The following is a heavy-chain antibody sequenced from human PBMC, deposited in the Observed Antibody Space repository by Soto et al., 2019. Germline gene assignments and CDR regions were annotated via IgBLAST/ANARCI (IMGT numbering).Heavy chain of an antibody. CDR3: AKVSGYGVVTNYFDY. CDR2: ISWNSGST. Sequence: PGGSLRLSCAASGFTFDDYAMHWVRQAPGKGLEWVSGISWNSGSTGYADSVKGRFTISRDNAKNSLYLQMNSLRAEDTALYYCAKVSGYGVVTNYFDYWGQGTLVTVSS. D-gene: IGHD1-1*01. CDR1: GFTFDDYA. V-gene: IGHV3-9*01. J-gene: IGHJ4*02.